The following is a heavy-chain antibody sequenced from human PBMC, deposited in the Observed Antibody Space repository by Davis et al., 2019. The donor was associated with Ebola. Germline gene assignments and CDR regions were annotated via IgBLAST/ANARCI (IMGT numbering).Heavy chain of an antibody. J-gene: IGHJ5*02. CDR2: IYSGGST. V-gene: IGHV3-66*01. D-gene: IGHD3-9*01. CDR3: AKGADYDILTGYWNWFDP. CDR1: KFTLSSYW. Sequence: GESLKISCAASKFTLSSYWMSWVRQAPGKGLEWVSVIYSGGSTYYADSVKGRFTISRDNSKNTLYLQMNSLRAEDTAVYYCAKGADYDILTGYWNWFDPWGQGTLVTVSS.